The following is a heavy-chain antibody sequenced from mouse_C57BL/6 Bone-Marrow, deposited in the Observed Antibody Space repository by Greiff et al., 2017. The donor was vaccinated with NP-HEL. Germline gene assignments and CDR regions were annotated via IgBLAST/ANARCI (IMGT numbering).Heavy chain of an antibody. Sequence: QVQLQQPGAELVMPGASVKLSCKASGYTFTSYWMHWVKQRPGQGLEWIGEIDPSDSYTNYNQKFKGKSTLTVDKSSNTAYMQLSSLTSEDSAVYYCARRNYPYFDYWGQGTTLTVSS. D-gene: IGHD1-1*02. J-gene: IGHJ2*01. V-gene: IGHV1-69*01. CDR3: ARRNYPYFDY. CDR1: GYTFTSYW. CDR2: IDPSDSYT.